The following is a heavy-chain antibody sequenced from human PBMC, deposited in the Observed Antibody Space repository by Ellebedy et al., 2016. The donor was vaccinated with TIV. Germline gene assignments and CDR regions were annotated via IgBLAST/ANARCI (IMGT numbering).Heavy chain of an antibody. CDR3: ARAHDYYDSSGYYLNAFDI. V-gene: IGHV4-59*01. CDR1: GGSISSYY. CDR2: IYYSGST. D-gene: IGHD3-22*01. Sequence: MPSETLSLTCTVSGGSISSYYWSWIRQPPGKGLEWIGYIYYSGSTNYNPSLKSRVTISVDTSKNQFSLKLSSVTAADTAVYYCARAHDYYDSSGYYLNAFDIWGQGTMVTVSS. J-gene: IGHJ3*02.